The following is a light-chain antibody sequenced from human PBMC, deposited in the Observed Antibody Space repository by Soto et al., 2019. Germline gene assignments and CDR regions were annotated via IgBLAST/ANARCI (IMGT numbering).Light chain of an antibody. J-gene: IGLJ3*02. CDR3: AAWDASLNGWV. Sequence: QSVLTQPPSASGTPGQRVNLSCSGSSSNIGSNTVKWYQQLPETAPKLLISSNNQRPSGVPDRFSGSKSDTSASLAISGLQSEDEADYYCAAWDASLNGWVFGGGTKLTGL. V-gene: IGLV1-44*01. CDR1: SSNIGSNT. CDR2: SNN.